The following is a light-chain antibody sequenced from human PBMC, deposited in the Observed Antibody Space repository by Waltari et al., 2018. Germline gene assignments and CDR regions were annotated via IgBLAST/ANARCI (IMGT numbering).Light chain of an antibody. CDR3: QHTYTFPIT. CDR1: EDISIW. CDR2: AAS. V-gene: IGKV1-12*01. J-gene: IGKJ5*01. Sequence: DIKMTQSPSSVSASGGDRVTMTCRASEDISIWLAWFQQKPGMAPKFLIYAASILESGVPSRFRGNGSGTDFALSISGLQLEDFATYFCQHTYTFPITFGQGTRLDIK.